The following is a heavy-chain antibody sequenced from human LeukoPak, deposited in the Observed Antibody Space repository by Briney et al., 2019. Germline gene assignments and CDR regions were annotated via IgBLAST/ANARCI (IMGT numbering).Heavy chain of an antibody. Sequence: PGGSLRLSCAASGFTFSSYWMSWVRQAPGKGLEWVANIKQDGSEKYYVDSVKGRFTISRDNAKNSLYLQMNSLRAEDTAVYYCACGFGEYYYYYYGMDVWGQGTTVTVSS. CDR1: GFTFSSYW. CDR3: ACGFGEYYYYYYGMDV. J-gene: IGHJ6*02. D-gene: IGHD3-10*01. CDR2: IKQDGSEK. V-gene: IGHV3-7*01.